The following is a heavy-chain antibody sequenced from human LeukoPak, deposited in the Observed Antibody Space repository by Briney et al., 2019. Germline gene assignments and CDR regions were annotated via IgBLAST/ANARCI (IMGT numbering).Heavy chain of an antibody. CDR3: ARYYYGSGSYYFDY. J-gene: IGHJ4*02. CDR1: GGSISSGDYY. Sequence: PSETLSLTCTVSGGSISSGDYYWSWIRQPPGKGLEWIGYIYYSGSTNYNPSLKSRVTISVDTSKNQFSLKLSSVTAADTAVYYCARYYYGSGSYYFDYWGQGTLVTVSS. D-gene: IGHD3-10*01. CDR2: IYYSGST. V-gene: IGHV4-30-4*01.